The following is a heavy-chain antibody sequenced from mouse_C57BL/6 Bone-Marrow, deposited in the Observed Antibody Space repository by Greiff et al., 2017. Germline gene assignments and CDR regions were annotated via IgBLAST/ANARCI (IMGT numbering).Heavy chain of an antibody. J-gene: IGHJ4*01. CDR1: GFTFSDFY. V-gene: IGHV7-1*01. Sequence: DVQLVESGGGLVQSGRSLRLSCATSGFTFSDFYMEWVRQAPGKGLEWIAASRNKANDYTTEYSASVKGRFIVSRDTSQSILYLQMNALRAEDTAIYYCARDNYSNYGYAMDYWGQGTSVTVSS. CDR3: ARDNYSNYGYAMDY. CDR2: SRNKANDYTT. D-gene: IGHD2-5*01.